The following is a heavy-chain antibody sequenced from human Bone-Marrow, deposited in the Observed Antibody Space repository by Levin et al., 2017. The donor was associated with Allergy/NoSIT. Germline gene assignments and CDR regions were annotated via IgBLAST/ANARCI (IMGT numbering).Heavy chain of an antibody. CDR1: EFTVSTNY. Sequence: GGSLRLSCEASEFTVSTNYMSWVRQAPGKGLEWVSIIYPDGGTFYADSLQGRLTTSRDRSRSTLFLQMSSLRAEDTAVYYCGTSAVPNRGDYWGQGTLVTVSS. J-gene: IGHJ4*02. CDR3: GTSAVPNRGDY. D-gene: IGHD6-13*01. V-gene: IGHV3-53*01. CDR2: IYPDGGT.